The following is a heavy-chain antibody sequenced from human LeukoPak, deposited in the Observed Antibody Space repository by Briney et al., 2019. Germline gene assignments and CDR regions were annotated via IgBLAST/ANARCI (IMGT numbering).Heavy chain of an antibody. V-gene: IGHV1-24*01. J-gene: IGHJ5*02. Sequence: ASLKVSCKVIGTTLTRLSIHWVRQAPGKGVEWMGGRDPEYGETIYAQDFQGRITMTKDTSTDTAFLELNRLTSEDTALYYCASATIIWGSYRSWLDPWGQGSLVTVSS. CDR2: RDPEYGET. D-gene: IGHD3-16*02. CDR1: GTTLTRLS. CDR3: ASATIIWGSYRSWLDP.